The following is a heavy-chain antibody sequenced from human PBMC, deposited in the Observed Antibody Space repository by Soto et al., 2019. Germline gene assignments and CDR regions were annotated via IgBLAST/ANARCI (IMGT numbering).Heavy chain of an antibody. CDR3: AKSRGGSGKSNGMDV. D-gene: IGHD3-10*01. Sequence: PGGSLRLSCAASGFTFGSYSMNWVRQAPGKGLEWVSVIHSDGDTHCADSVKGRFTISRDNSKNTLYLQMNSLRAEDTAVYYCAKSRGGSGKSNGMDVWGQGTTVTVSS. CDR1: GFTFGSYS. J-gene: IGHJ6*02. CDR2: IHSDGDT. V-gene: IGHV3-66*01.